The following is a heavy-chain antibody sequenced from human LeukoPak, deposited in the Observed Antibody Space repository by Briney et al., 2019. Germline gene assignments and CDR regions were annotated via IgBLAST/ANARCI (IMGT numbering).Heavy chain of an antibody. CDR2: VYVGGIT. CDR1: NGSFYYYY. CDR3: ARDHCDDAACYPFDR. Sequence: SSETLSLTCNVSNGSFYYYYWSWIRQPAGKGLEWIGRVYVGGITNYNPSLKSRVSMSLDTSKRQFSLTLKSVTAADTAIYYCARDHCDDAACYPFDRWGQGTLVTVSS. J-gene: IGHJ5*02. V-gene: IGHV4-4*07. D-gene: IGHD3-16*02.